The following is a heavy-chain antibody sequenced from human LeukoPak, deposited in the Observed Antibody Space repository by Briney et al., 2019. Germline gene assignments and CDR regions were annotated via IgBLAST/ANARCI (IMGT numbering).Heavy chain of an antibody. CDR2: IYSGGST. J-gene: IGHJ4*02. Sequence: GGSLRLSCAASGFTVSSDYMTWVRQAPGKGLEWVSVIYSGGSTYYADSVKGRFTISRDNSKNTVYLQLNNLRVEDTAVYYCARYHTALNYWGQGTQVTASS. CDR3: ARYHTALNY. D-gene: IGHD5-18*01. V-gene: IGHV3-53*01. CDR1: GFTVSSDY.